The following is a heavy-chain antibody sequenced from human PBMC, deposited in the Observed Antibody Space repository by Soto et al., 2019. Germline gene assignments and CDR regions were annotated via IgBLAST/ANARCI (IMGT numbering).Heavy chain of an antibody. Sequence: HPGGSLRLSCAASGFTFSSYAMSWVRQAPGKGLEWVSAISGSGGSTYYADSVKGRFTISRDNSKNTLYLQMNRLRAEDTAVYYCAKIGYCSGGSCYSEGDYYYYYGMDVWGQGTTVTVSS. D-gene: IGHD2-15*01. CDR1: GFTFSSYA. CDR3: AKIGYCSGGSCYSEGDYYYYYGMDV. CDR2: ISGSGGST. J-gene: IGHJ6*02. V-gene: IGHV3-23*01.